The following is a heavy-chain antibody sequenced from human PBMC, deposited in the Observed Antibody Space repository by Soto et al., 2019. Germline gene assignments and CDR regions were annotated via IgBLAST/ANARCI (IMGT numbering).Heavy chain of an antibody. CDR1: GDSISRSVW. CDR2: VFHNGDT. D-gene: IGHD7-27*01. Sequence: SETLSLTCAVSGDSISRSVWWTWVRQPPGRGLEWIGEVFHNGDTNYNPSLKSRVTMSVDKSTNDFSLKVTSVTAADTAIYYCARKAWVRFDYWGQGALVTVSS. CDR3: ARKAWVRFDY. V-gene: IGHV4-4*02. J-gene: IGHJ4*02.